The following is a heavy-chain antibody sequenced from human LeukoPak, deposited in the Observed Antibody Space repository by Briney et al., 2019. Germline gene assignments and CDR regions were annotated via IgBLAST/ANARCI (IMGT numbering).Heavy chain of an antibody. D-gene: IGHD6-13*01. CDR2: ICYSGST. CDR3: ASSIAAAGMTLDFDY. J-gene: IGHJ4*02. Sequence: SETLSLTCTVSGGSISSYYWRWIRQPPGKGLEWIGYICYSGSTNYNPSLKSRVTISVDTSKNQFSLKLSSVTAADTAVCYCASSIAAAGMTLDFDYWGQGTLVTVSS. V-gene: IGHV4-59*01. CDR1: GGSISSYY.